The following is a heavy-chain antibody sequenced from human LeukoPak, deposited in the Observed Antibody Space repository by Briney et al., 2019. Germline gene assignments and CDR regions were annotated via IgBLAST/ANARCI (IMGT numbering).Heavy chain of an antibody. CDR3: AKDELRFLEWLLSRMDV. Sequence: PGRSLRLSCAASGFTFSSYGMHWVRQAPGKGLEWVAVISYDGSNKYYADSVKGRFTISRGNSKNTLYLQMNSLRAEDTAVYYCAKDELRFLEWLLSRMDVWGQGATVTVSS. J-gene: IGHJ6*02. CDR1: GFTFSSYG. CDR2: ISYDGSNK. D-gene: IGHD3-3*01. V-gene: IGHV3-30*18.